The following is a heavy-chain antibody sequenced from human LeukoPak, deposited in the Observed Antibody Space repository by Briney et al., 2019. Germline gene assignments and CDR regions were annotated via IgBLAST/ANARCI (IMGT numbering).Heavy chain of an antibody. D-gene: IGHD3-10*01. J-gene: IGHJ3*02. CDR3: ARDLLWFGDPGAFDI. CDR1: GFTFSSYW. Sequence: GGSLRLSCAASGFTFSSYWMHWVRQAPGKGLVWVSRMNSDGSSTSYADSVKGRFTISRDNAKNTLYLQMNSLRAEDTAVYYCARDLLWFGDPGAFDIWGQGTMVTVSS. CDR2: MNSDGSST. V-gene: IGHV3-74*01.